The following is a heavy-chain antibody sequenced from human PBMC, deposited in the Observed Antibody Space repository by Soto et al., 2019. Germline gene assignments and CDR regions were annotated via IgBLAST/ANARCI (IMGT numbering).Heavy chain of an antibody. CDR1: GGTFSSYS. CDR3: ARDGGRHSGGIDY. D-gene: IGHD1-26*01. CDR2: IIPIFGTA. Sequence: SVKVSCKXSGGTFSSYSINWVRQAPGQGLEWMGEIIPIFGTANYAQKFQGRVTITADESTSTAYMELSSLRSEDTAVYYCARDGGRHSGGIDYWGQGTLVTVS. V-gene: IGHV1-69*13. J-gene: IGHJ4*02.